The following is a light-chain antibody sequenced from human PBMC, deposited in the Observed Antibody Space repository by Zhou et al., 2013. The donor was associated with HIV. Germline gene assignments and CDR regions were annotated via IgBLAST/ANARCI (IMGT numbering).Light chain of an antibody. V-gene: IGKV1-5*03. CDR3: QQYKDYYS. J-gene: IGKJ2*03. CDR2: DAS. Sequence: DIQMTQSPSTLAASFGDGVIITCRATYSVDKSLAWYQQKPGKPPKLLVYDASTLENGVSSRFRGRGSGTEFTLTISNVQPDDFATYYCQQYKDYYSFGQGTRLEIK. CDR1: YSVDKS.